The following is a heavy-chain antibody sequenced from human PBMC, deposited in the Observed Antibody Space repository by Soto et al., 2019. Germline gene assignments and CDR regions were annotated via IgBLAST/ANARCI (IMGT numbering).Heavy chain of an antibody. D-gene: IGHD3-10*01. V-gene: IGHV1-3*01. CDR2: INAGNGNT. J-gene: IGHJ6*02. CDR3: VRVIGDYYGSGSYLLYYGMDV. CDR1: GYTFTSYA. Sequence: ASVKVSCKASGYTFTSYAMHWVRQAPGQRLEWMGWINAGNGNTKYSQKFQGRVTITRDTSASTAYMELRSLRSDDTAVYYCVRVIGDYYGSGSYLLYYGMDVWGQGTTVTVSS.